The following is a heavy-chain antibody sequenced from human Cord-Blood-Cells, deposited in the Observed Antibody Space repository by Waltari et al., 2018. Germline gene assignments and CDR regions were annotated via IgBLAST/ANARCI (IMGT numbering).Heavy chain of an antibody. CDR3: ASQVGARDAFDI. CDR2: IYHSGST. Sequence: QVQLQESGPGLVKPSETLSLTCAVSGYSISSGYYWGWIRQPPGKGLEWIGSIYHSGSTYTNPSLKSRVTISVDAAKNQFSLKLSSVTAADTAVYYCASQVGARDAFDIWGQGTMVTVSS. D-gene: IGHD1-26*01. CDR1: GYSISSGYY. J-gene: IGHJ3*02. V-gene: IGHV4-38-2*01.